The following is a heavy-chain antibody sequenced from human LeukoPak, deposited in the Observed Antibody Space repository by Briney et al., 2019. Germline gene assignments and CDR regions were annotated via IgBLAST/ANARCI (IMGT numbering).Heavy chain of an antibody. CDR1: GFTFSSYS. CDR2: ISSSSSYI. V-gene: IGHV3-21*01. CDR3: ARVSFGYRTRFDY. Sequence: GGSLRLSCAASGFTFSSYSMNWVRQAPGKGLEWVSSISSSSSYIYYADSVKGRFTISRDNAKNSLYPQMNSLRAEDTAVYYCARVSFGYRTRFDYWGQGTLVTVSS. J-gene: IGHJ4*02. D-gene: IGHD5-12*01.